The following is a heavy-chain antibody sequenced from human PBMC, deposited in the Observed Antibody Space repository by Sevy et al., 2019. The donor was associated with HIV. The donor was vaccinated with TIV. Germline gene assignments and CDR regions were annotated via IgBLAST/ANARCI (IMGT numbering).Heavy chain of an antibody. CDR3: ARDVGTVTSPNFDY. Sequence: ASVKVSCKASGGTFSSYAISWVRQAPGQGLEWMGGIIPIFGTANYAQKFQGRVTITADKSTSTAYMELSSLRSEDMAVYYCARDVGTVTSPNFDYWGQGTLVTVSS. D-gene: IGHD4-17*01. CDR1: GGTFSSYA. J-gene: IGHJ4*02. V-gene: IGHV1-69*06. CDR2: IIPIFGTA.